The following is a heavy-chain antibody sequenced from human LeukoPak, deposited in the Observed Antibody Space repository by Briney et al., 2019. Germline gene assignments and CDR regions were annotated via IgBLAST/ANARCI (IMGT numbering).Heavy chain of an antibody. V-gene: IGHV3-30*02. Sequence: PGGSLRLSCAASGFTFSSYGMHWVRQAPGKGLEWVAFIRYDGSNKYYADSVKGRFTISRDNSKNTLYLQMNSLRAEDTAVYYCAKDALIGTVTTGHYYYYYYMDVWGKGTTVTVSS. CDR3: AKDALIGTVTTGHYYYYYYMDV. D-gene: IGHD4-11*01. CDR1: GFTFSSYG. J-gene: IGHJ6*03. CDR2: IRYDGSNK.